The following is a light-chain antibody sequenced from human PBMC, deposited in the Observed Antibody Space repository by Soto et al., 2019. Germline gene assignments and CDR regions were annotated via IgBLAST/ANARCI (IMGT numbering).Light chain of an antibody. CDR3: CSYAGDYTCA. CDR2: DVK. Sequence: QSVLTQPRSVSGSPGQSVTLSCTGTSSDVGGYNYVTWYQQYPGKAPKVMIYDVKTRPSGVPDRFSGSKSGNTASLTISGLQYDDEADYYCCSYAGDYTCAFETWTKLTVL. J-gene: IGLJ1*01. V-gene: IGLV2-11*01. CDR1: SSDVGGYNY.